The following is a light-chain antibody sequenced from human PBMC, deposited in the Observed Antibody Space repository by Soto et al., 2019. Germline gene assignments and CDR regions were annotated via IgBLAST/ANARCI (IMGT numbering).Light chain of an antibody. V-gene: IGKV3-15*01. CDR1: ESVSTN. Sequence: EIEMTQSPATLSLAPGERVTLSCRASESVSTNLAWYQQKAGQAPRLLIYGASTRATGIPARFSGSGSGTEFTLTIGSLLSEDFAVYYCQQYDNWPPWTFGQGTKVDIK. CDR2: GAS. J-gene: IGKJ1*01. CDR3: QQYDNWPPWT.